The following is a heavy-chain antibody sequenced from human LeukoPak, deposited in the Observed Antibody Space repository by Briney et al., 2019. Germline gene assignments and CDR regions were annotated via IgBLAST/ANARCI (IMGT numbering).Heavy chain of an antibody. CDR3: AKGIYSSGWSYFDY. J-gene: IGHJ4*01. Sequence: GGSLRLSCAASGFTFSNSAMSWVHQAPGKGLEWVSTLSGSGITTYYADYVKGRFTISRDNSKNTLYLQMNSLRAEDTAVYYCAKGIYSSGWSYFDYWGHGTLVTVSS. CDR1: GFTFSNSA. CDR2: LSGSGITT. D-gene: IGHD6-19*01. V-gene: IGHV3-23*01.